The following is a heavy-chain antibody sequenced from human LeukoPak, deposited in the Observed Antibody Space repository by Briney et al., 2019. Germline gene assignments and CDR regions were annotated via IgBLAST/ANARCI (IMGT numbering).Heavy chain of an antibody. J-gene: IGHJ2*01. CDR1: RSSSSSNW. CDR3: ARDKGSSSWPWYFDL. D-gene: IGHD6-13*01. V-gene: IGHV3-7*01. Sequence: GGSMTPSCAASRSSSSSNWMSWVSQPQGKGREWVANIKQDGSEKYYVDSVKGQFTIFRDNAKDSLYLQRNGLGAEDTAVYYCARDKGSSSWPWYFDLWGRGTLVTVCS. CDR2: IKQDGSEK.